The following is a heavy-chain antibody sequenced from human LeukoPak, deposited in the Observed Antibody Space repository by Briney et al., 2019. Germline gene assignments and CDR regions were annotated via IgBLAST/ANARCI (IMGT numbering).Heavy chain of an antibody. CDR1: GGSISSGGYY. J-gene: IGHJ4*02. V-gene: IGHV4-39*07. Sequence: SETLSLTCAVSGGSISSGGYYWGWIRQPPGKGLEWIGSIYYSGSTFYNPSLKSRVTISVDTSKNQFSLKLSSVTAADTAVYYCARERDSGSYYSFDYWGQGTLVTVSS. D-gene: IGHD1-26*01. CDR2: IYYSGST. CDR3: ARERDSGSYYSFDY.